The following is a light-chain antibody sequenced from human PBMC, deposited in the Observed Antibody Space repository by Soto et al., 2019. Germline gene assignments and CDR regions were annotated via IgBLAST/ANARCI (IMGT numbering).Light chain of an antibody. CDR3: QKYNTYSYT. CDR1: QSISNW. Sequence: DIQMTQSPSTLSASVGDRVTITCRASQSISNWLAWYQQRPGKAPKLLIYDASTLESWVPSRFSGSGSGTEFTLTIRGLRPDDFATYYCQKYNTYSYTFGQGTKLEIK. J-gene: IGKJ2*01. V-gene: IGKV1-5*01. CDR2: DAS.